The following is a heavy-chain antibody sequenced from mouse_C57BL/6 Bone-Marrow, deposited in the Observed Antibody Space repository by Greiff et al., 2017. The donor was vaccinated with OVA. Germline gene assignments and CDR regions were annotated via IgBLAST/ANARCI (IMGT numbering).Heavy chain of an antibody. CDR1: GYSFTGYF. J-gene: IGHJ3*01. D-gene: IGHD1-1*01. V-gene: IGHV1-20*01. Sequence: EVMLVESGPELVKPGDSVKISCKASGYSFTGYFMNWVMQSHGKSLEWIGRINPYNGDTFYNQKFKGKATLTVDKSSSTAHMELRSLTSEDSAVYYCARPLLLRSPGFAYWGQGTLVTVSA. CDR2: INPYNGDT. CDR3: ARPLLLRSPGFAY.